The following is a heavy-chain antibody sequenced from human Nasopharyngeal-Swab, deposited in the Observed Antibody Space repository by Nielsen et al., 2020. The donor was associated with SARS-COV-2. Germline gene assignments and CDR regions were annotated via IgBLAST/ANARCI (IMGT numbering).Heavy chain of an antibody. CDR2: IYSGGSST. D-gene: IGHD5-18*01. J-gene: IGHJ4*02. V-gene: IGHV3-23*03. CDR1: GFTFSSYA. CDR3: AAGGYSYGF. Sequence: ESLKISCAASGFTFSSYAMSWVRQAPGKGLEWVSVIYSGGSSTYYADSVKGRFTISRDNSKNTLYLQMNSLRAEDTAVYYCAAGGYSYGFWGQGTLVTVSS.